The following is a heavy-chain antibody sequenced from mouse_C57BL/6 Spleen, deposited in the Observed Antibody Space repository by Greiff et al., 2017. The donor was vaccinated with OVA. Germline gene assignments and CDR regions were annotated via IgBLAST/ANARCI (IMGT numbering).Heavy chain of an antibody. J-gene: IGHJ4*01. CDR3: ARDGLRYPYAMDY. CDR2: ISDGGSYT. V-gene: IGHV5-4*01. Sequence: EVNVVESGGGLVKPGGSLKLSCAASGFTFSSYAMSWVRQTPEKRLEWVATISDGGSYTYYPDNVKGRFTISRDNAKNNLYLQMSHLKSEDTAIYYCARDGLRYPYAMDYWGQGTSVTVSS. CDR1: GFTFSSYA. D-gene: IGHD1-1*01.